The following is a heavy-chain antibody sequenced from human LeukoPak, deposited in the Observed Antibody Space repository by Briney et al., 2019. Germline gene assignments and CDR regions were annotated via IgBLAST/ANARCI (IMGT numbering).Heavy chain of an antibody. CDR2: IYYSGST. D-gene: IGHD6-25*01. CDR3: ARSGEVAAGMYYFDY. Sequence: SETLSLTCIVSGGSISSYYWSWIRQPPGKGLEGIRYIYYSGSTNYSPSLKSRITISVDTPKNQFSLRLTSVTAADTAVYYCARSGEVAAGMYYFDYWGQGTLVTVSS. CDR1: GGSISSYY. V-gene: IGHV4-59*01. J-gene: IGHJ4*02.